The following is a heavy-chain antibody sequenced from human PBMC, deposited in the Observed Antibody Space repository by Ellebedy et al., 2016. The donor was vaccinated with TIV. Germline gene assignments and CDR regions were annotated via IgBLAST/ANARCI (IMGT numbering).Heavy chain of an antibody. D-gene: IGHD3-3*01. CDR1: GFTFSSNA. CDR2: VSGSGNSA. J-gene: IGHJ6*03. Sequence: GESLKISXAASGFTFSSNAMSWVRQAPGQGLEWDASVSGSGNSAKYRDSVQGRFTISRDNSKDTLFLQMHSLRPEDMGTYFCAGGTYDVWSGSHMDVWGKGTTVTVSS. V-gene: IGHV3-23*01. CDR3: AGGTYDVWSGSHMDV.